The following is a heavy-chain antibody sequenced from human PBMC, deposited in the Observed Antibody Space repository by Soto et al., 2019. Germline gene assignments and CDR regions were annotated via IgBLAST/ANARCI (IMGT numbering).Heavy chain of an antibody. CDR1: GFTVSSYS. CDR2: ISGSGGST. D-gene: IGHD3-22*01. CDR3: AKGGSVDTMIVVVITTADFDL. V-gene: IGHV3-23*01. J-gene: IGHJ2*01. Sequence: GSLGLACSASGFTVSSYSMSWVRQAAGKGLEWVSAISGSGGSTYYADSVKGRFTISRDNSKNTLYLQMNSLRAEDTAVYYCAKGGSVDTMIVVVITTADFDLWGRGTLVTVYS.